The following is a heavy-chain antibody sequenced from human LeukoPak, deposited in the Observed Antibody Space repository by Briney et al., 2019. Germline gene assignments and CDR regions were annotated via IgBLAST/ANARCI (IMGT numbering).Heavy chain of an antibody. D-gene: IGHD6-6*01. V-gene: IGHV3-21*01. Sequence: PGGSLRLSCAASGFTFSTYYMNWVRQAPEKGLEWVSFITGSSSYIYYKDSVKGRFTISRDNAKNSLFLQMNSLRDEDTAVYYCASGFSSSPYFDYWGQGTLVTVSS. CDR2: ITGSSSYI. CDR1: GFTFSTYY. CDR3: ASGFSSSPYFDY. J-gene: IGHJ4*02.